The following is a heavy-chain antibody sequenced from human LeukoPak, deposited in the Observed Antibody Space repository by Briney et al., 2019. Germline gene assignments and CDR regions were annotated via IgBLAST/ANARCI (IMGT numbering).Heavy chain of an antibody. D-gene: IGHD6-13*01. CDR3: ATYDQQLAFDN. V-gene: IGHV4-39*07. CDR2: IRYSGNT. J-gene: IGHJ4*02. CDR1: GGSTSSSDYY. Sequence: PSETLSLTCTVSGGSTSSSDYYWGWIRQPPDEGLEWIASIRYSGNTYYNPSLKSRVTMSIDTSKKQFSLRLHSVTAADTAVYYCATYDQQLAFDNWGQGTLVTVSS.